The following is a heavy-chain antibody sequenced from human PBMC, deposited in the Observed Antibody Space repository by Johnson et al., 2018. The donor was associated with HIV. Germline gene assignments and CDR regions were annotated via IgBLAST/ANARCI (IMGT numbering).Heavy chain of an antibody. CDR3: AKDIKRDCGGDCNDAFDI. V-gene: IGHV3-30-3*01. CDR1: GFTFSSYA. D-gene: IGHD2-21*02. Sequence: QVQLVESGGGVVQPGRSLRLSCAASGFTFSSYAMHWVRQAPGKGLEWVAVISYDGSNKYYADSVKGRFTISRDNSKNTLYLQMNSLRAEDTAVYYCAKDIKRDCGGDCNDAFDIWGQGTMVTVSS. J-gene: IGHJ3*02. CDR2: ISYDGSNK.